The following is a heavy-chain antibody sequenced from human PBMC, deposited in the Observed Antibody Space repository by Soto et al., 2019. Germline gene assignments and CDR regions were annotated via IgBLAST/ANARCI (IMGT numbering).Heavy chain of an antibody. CDR2: IYWDDDK. J-gene: IGHJ5*02. V-gene: IGHV2-5*02. D-gene: IGHD3-3*01. Sequence: QITLKESGPTLVKPTQTLTLTCTFSGFSLSTSGVGVGWIRQPPGKALEWLALIYWDDDKRYSPSLKSRLTIPKDTSKNQVVLTMTNMDPVDTATYYCAHSSPYMYDFWSGRRANWFDPWGQGTLVTVSS. CDR1: GFSLSTSGVG. CDR3: AHSSPYMYDFWSGRRANWFDP.